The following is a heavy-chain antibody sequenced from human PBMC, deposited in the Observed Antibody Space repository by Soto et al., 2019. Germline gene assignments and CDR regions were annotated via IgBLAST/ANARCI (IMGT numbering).Heavy chain of an antibody. CDR1: GFTFSSYD. Sequence: GGSLSLSCEASGFTFSSYDLNWVRQDPGKGLEWLSYISGSGRTIYYADSVKGRFTISRDSAKKSLFLQMNSLRAEDTALYYCARGDDNSGYYYAFDYWGQGTPVTVSS. CDR2: ISGSGRTI. D-gene: IGHD3-22*01. J-gene: IGHJ4*02. CDR3: ARGDDNSGYYYAFDY. V-gene: IGHV3-48*03.